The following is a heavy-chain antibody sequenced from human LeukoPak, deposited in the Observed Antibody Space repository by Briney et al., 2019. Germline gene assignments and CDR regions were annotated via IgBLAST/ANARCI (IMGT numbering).Heavy chain of an antibody. CDR2: ISGSGGST. Sequence: GGSLRLSCAASGFTFSSYAMSWVRQAPGKGLELVSVISGSGGSTYYAYSVNGRFTISRDNSNNTLYLQMNSLRAEETAVYYCAKDPPMYYDFLSGNYRSCWGQGTLVTVSS. V-gene: IGHV3-23*01. CDR1: GFTFSSYA. CDR3: AKDPPMYYDFLSGNYRSC. J-gene: IGHJ4*02. D-gene: IGHD3-3*01.